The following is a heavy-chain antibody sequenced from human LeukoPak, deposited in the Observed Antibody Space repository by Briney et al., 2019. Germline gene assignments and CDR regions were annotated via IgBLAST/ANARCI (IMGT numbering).Heavy chain of an antibody. J-gene: IGHJ4*02. V-gene: IGHV3-23*01. CDR2: ISGSGGST. D-gene: IGHD6-25*01. CDR1: GFTFSSYA. CDR3: AKVWRRYSSGKHYFDY. Sequence: GGSLRLSCAASGFTFSSYAMSWVRQAPGKGLEWVSAISGSGGSTYYADSVKGRFTISRDNSKNTLYLQMNSLRAEDTAVYYCAKVWRRYSSGKHYFDYRGQGTLVTVSS.